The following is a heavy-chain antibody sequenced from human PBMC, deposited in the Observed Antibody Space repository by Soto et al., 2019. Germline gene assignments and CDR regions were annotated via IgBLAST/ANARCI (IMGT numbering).Heavy chain of an antibody. Sequence: QVQLQESGAGLVKPSETLSLTCTVSGDSLTNYYCSWFRQPPGKGLEWIGYIMYSGYSAYNLSLKRRVTLSMDTSKTQCSLVLESVTATDTAVYYGARLGFGPLRGLVDVWGQGTTVIVSS. CDR3: ARLGFGPLRGLVDV. CDR2: IMYSGYS. CDR1: GDSLTNYY. J-gene: IGHJ6*02. V-gene: IGHV4-59*08. D-gene: IGHD3-10*01.